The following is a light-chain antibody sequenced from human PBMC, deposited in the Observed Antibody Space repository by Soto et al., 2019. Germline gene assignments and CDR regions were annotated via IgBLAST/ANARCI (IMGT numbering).Light chain of an antibody. Sequence: EIVLTQSPATLSLSPEERATLSCRASQNINRYLAWYHQKPGQPPRLLIYDASTRATGIPARFSGSGSGTDFTLTISSLEPEDFAVYYCQQRSNWPITFCQGTRLE. CDR1: QNINRY. V-gene: IGKV3-11*01. CDR2: DAS. CDR3: QQRSNWPIT. J-gene: IGKJ5*01.